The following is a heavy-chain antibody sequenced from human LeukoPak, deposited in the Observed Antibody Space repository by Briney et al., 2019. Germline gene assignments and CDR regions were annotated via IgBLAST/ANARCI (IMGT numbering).Heavy chain of an antibody. CDR3: ARVGGYSYGFWFDP. CDR2: IIPIFGTA. Sequence: SVKVSCKASGGTFSSYAISWVRQAPGQGLEWMGRIIPIFGTANYAQKFQGRVTITTDESTSTAHMELSSLRSEDTAVYYCARVGGYSYGFWFDPWGQGTLVTVSS. D-gene: IGHD5-18*01. J-gene: IGHJ5*02. V-gene: IGHV1-69*05. CDR1: GGTFSSYA.